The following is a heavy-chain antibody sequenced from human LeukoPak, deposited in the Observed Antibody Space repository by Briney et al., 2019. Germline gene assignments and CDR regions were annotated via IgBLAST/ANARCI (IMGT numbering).Heavy chain of an antibody. CDR2: IYSSGST. V-gene: IGHV4-4*07. CDR3: ARGQYHLLYWYFDL. CDR1: GGSISSYY. J-gene: IGHJ2*01. Sequence: SETLSLTCTVSGGSISSYYWSWIRQPAGKGLEWIGRIYSSGSTNYNPSLKSRVTMSVDTSKNQFSLKLSSVTAADTAVYYCARGQYHLLYWYFDLWGRGTVVTVSS. D-gene: IGHD2-2*01.